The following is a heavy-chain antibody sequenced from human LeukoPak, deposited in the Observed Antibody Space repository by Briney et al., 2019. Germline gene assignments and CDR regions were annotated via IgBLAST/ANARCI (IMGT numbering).Heavy chain of an antibody. V-gene: IGHV1-2*02. J-gene: IGHJ3*02. CDR2: INPNSGGT. CDR1: GYTFTGYY. Sequence: ASVKVSCKASGYTFTGYYMHWVRQAPGQGLEWMGWINPNSGGTNYAQKFQGRVTMTRDTSISTAYMELSRLRSDDTAVYYCAGEIAAADQSDAFDAFDIWGQGTMVTVSS. CDR3: AGEIAAADQSDAFDAFDI. D-gene: IGHD6-13*01.